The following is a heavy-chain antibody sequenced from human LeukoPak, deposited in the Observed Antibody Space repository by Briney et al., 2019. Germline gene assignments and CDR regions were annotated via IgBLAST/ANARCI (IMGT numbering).Heavy chain of an antibody. Sequence: ASVKVSCKASGYTFTSYDINWVRQATGQGLEWMGWMNPNSGNTGYAQKFQGRVTMTRNTSISTAYMELSSLRSEDTAVYYCARGPYNFGQGLDAFDIWGQGTMVTVSS. CDR3: ARGPYNFGQGLDAFDI. V-gene: IGHV1-8*01. D-gene: IGHD5-24*01. CDR1: GYTFTSYD. J-gene: IGHJ3*02. CDR2: MNPNSGNT.